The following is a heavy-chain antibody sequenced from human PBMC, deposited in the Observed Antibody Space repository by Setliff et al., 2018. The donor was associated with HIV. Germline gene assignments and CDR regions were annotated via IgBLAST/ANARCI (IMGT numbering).Heavy chain of an antibody. J-gene: IGHJ4*02. Sequence: ASVKVSCKSSGGIFTTSSINWMRQVPGQGLEWMGGFNPIFTSPDYAQKFQDRITMTADESTSTAYMELRSLTSEGTAVYFCARGVRVTVVQRASSLDFWGQGTLVTVSS. CDR3: ARGVRVTVVQRASSLDF. CDR2: FNPIFTSP. V-gene: IGHV1-69*13. D-gene: IGHD2-21*02. CDR1: GGIFTTSS.